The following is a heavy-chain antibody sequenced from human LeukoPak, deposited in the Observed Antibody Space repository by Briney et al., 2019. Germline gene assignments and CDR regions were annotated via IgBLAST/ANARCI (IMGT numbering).Heavy chain of an antibody. J-gene: IGHJ3*02. CDR1: GGTFSSYA. Sequence: SSVKVSCKASGGTFSSYAISWVRQAPGQGLEWMGRIIPIFGTANYAQKFQGRVTITTDESTSTAYMELSSLRSEDTAVYYCARSRSTITMIVGEDAFDIWGQGTMVTVSS. D-gene: IGHD3-22*01. CDR3: ARSRSTITMIVGEDAFDI. CDR2: IIPIFGTA. V-gene: IGHV1-69*05.